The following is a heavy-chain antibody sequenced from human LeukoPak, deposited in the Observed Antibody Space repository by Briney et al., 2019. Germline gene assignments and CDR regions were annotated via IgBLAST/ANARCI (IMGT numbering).Heavy chain of an antibody. CDR2: ISSSGSTI. J-gene: IGHJ6*02. CDR1: GFTFSDYY. D-gene: IGHD3-10*01. Sequence: GGSLRLSCAASGFTFSDYYMSWIRQAPGKGLEWVSYISSSGSTIYYADSVKGRFTISRDNAKNSLYLQMNSLRAEDTAVYYCAREDGSGSYVPYYYYYYGMDVWGQGTTVTVSS. V-gene: IGHV3-11*01. CDR3: AREDGSGSYVPYYYYYYGMDV.